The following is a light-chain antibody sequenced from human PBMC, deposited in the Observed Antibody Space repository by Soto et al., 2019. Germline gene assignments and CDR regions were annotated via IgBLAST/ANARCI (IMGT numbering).Light chain of an antibody. Sequence: DIQMTQSPSSLSASVGDRVTITCQASQDITNYLNWYQQKAGKAPKLLIYDASNLEPGVPSRFSGSGSGTDFTFTISILQAEDIATYYCQQHDNLPLTFGGGTKVEIK. CDR3: QQHDNLPLT. V-gene: IGKV1-33*01. CDR1: QDITNY. CDR2: DAS. J-gene: IGKJ4*01.